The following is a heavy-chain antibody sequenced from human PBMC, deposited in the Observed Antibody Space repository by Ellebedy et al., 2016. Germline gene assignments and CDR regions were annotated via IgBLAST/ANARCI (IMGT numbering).Heavy chain of an antibody. CDR1: GFTFTSSA. CDR2: IVVGSGNT. J-gene: IGHJ3*02. D-gene: IGHD5-12*01. CDR3: AVDRSMATTFFDI. Sequence: SVKVSCXASGFTFTSSAVQWVRQARGQRLEWIGWIVVGSGNTNYAQKFQERVTITRDMSTSTAYMELSSLRSEDTAVYYCAVDRSMATTFFDIWGQGTMVTVSS. V-gene: IGHV1-58*01.